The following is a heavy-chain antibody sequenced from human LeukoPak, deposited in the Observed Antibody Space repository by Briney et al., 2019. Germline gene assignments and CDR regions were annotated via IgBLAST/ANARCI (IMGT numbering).Heavy chain of an antibody. J-gene: IGHJ2*01. D-gene: IGHD6-13*01. V-gene: IGHV3-7*01. CDR1: GFNFRYFW. CDR2: INHDGRET. Sequence: GGSLRLSCLGSGFNFRYFWMSWVGQAPGKGLEWVANINHDGRETYYADSVKGRFIISRDNAKDSLYLQMNSLRAEDAAVYYCAKGYIIAGRQWYLDLWGRGTLVGVSS. CDR3: AKGYIIAGRQWYLDL.